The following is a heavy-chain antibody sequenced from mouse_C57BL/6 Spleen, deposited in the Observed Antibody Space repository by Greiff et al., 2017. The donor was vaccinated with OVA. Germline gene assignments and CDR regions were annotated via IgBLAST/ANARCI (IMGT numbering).Heavy chain of an antibody. D-gene: IGHD1-1*01. CDR3: ARTVVARTDV. Sequence: DVHLVESGGGLVKPGGSLKLSCAASGFTFSDYGMHWVRQAPEKGLEWVAYISSGSSTIYYADTVKGRFTISRDNAKNTLFLQMTSLRSEDTAMYYCARTVVARTDVWGTGTTVTVSS. V-gene: IGHV5-17*01. J-gene: IGHJ1*03. CDR1: GFTFSDYG. CDR2: ISSGSSTI.